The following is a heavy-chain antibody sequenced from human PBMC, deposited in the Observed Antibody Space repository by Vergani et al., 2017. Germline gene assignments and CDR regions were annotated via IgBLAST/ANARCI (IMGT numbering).Heavy chain of an antibody. Sequence: QVQLVQSGAEVKKPGASVKVSCKASGYTFTGYYMHWVRQAPGQGLEWMGWINPKSGGTYSAQKFQGRVTLTRDTSISTVYMELTSLRSDDTAVYYCARVPSIAARRGNWFDPWGQGTLVTVSS. CDR3: ARVPSIAARRGNWFDP. CDR2: INPKSGGT. J-gene: IGHJ5*02. D-gene: IGHD6-6*01. V-gene: IGHV1-2*02. CDR1: GYTFTGYY.